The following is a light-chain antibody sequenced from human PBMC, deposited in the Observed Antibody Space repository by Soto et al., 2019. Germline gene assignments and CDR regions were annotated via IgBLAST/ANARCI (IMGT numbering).Light chain of an antibody. V-gene: IGLV1-40*01. CDR1: SSNIGAGYD. CDR2: ANT. Sequence: QSALTQPPSVSGAPGQRVTISCTGSSSNIGAGYDVHWYQQLPGTAPKLLIYANTNRPSGVPDRFSGSKSGTSASLAITGLQAEDEADYYCQSYDSSLALFGGGTKLTVL. CDR3: QSYDSSLAL. J-gene: IGLJ2*01.